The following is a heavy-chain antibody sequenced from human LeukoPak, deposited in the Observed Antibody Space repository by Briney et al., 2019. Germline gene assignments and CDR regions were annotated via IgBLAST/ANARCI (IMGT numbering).Heavy chain of an antibody. Sequence: GGSLRLSCAASGFTFSSYAMSWVRQAPGKGLEWVSAISGSGGSTYYADSVKGRFTISRDNSKNTLYLQMNSLRAEDTAVYYCAKDHIVVVPARGYYYYGMDVWGQGTTVTVSS. CDR2: ISGSGGST. CDR1: GFTFSSYA. CDR3: AKDHIVVVPARGYYYYGMDV. J-gene: IGHJ6*02. D-gene: IGHD2-2*01. V-gene: IGHV3-23*01.